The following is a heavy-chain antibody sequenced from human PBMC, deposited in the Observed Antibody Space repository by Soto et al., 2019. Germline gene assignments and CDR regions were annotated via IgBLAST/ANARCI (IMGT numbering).Heavy chain of an antibody. D-gene: IGHD3-10*01. CDR3: ARVFRWFGELLYLSSYYYYVDV. J-gene: IGHJ6*03. CDR2: ISAYNGNT. CDR1: GYTFTSYG. Sequence: GASVKVSCKASGYTFTSYGISWVRQAPGQGLEWMGWISAYNGNTNYAQKLQGRVTMTTDTSTSTAYMELRSLRSDDTAVYYCARVFRWFGELLYLSSYYYYVDVWGKGTTVTVSS. V-gene: IGHV1-18*01.